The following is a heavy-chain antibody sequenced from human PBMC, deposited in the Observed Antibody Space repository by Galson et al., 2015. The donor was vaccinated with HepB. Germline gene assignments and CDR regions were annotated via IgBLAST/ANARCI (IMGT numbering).Heavy chain of an antibody. D-gene: IGHD3-10*01. CDR2: INDDGSSS. CDR1: GFTFSSYW. J-gene: IGHJ5*02. CDR3: ARAKTDYYGSGRYYQNNWFDP. V-gene: IGHV3-74*01. Sequence: SLRLSCAASGFTFSSYWMHWVRQAPGKGLVWVSRINDDGSSSIYADSVQGRFTISRDNAKNTLYLQMNSLRAEDTAVYYCARAKTDYYGSGRYYQNNWFDPWGQGTLVTVSS.